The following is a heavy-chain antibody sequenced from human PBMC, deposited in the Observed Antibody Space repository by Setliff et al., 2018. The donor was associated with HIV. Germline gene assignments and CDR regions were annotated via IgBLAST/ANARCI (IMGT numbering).Heavy chain of an antibody. Sequence: ASVKVSCKASGYTFNNYYMHWVRQAPGQGLEWMGIINPSDNRTYYAQKFQGRVTMTRDTSTSSVYMELRSLRSEDTAVYYCARDRVPYSYVHDAFDIWGQGTLVTVSS. D-gene: IGHD4-4*01. CDR1: GYTFNNYY. J-gene: IGHJ3*02. CDR3: ARDRVPYSYVHDAFDI. V-gene: IGHV1-46*02. CDR2: INPSDNRT.